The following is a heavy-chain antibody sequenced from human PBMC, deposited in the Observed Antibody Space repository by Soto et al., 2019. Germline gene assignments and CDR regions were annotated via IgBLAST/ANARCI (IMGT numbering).Heavy chain of an antibody. CDR3: ARALSSAAGLYFDF. D-gene: IGHD6-13*01. CDR2: IHTTENT. Sequence: SETLSLPCTVSGDSIRSYYWSWLRQTAGKGMEWIGRIHTTENTNYNPSLKSRVTMSIDTSKNQFSLKLSSLTAADTAVYYCARALSSAAGLYFDFWGQGTRVTVSS. V-gene: IGHV4-4*07. J-gene: IGHJ4*02. CDR1: GDSIRSYY.